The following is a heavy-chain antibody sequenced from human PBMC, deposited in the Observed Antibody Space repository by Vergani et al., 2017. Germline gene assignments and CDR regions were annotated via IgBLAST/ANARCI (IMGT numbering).Heavy chain of an antibody. CDR2: ISFDGTNE. D-gene: IGHD2-2*02. Sequence: QVQLVESGGGVVQPGTSLRLSCVVSGCALNRHAMYWFRQAPGKGREWVVGISFDGTNEYYPDLVKGLFTISRDIAKNTLYLQVRSLRLEDTGVYHCVRDRGLCAGGRCYTEAWDYWGQGTPVTVSS. J-gene: IGHJ4*02. CDR1: GCALNRHA. V-gene: IGHV3-30-3*01. CDR3: VRDRGLCAGGRCYTEAWDY.